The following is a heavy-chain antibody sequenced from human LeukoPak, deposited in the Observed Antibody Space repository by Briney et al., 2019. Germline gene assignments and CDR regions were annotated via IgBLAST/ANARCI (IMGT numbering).Heavy chain of an antibody. CDR3: ARVSPPTVTPYYYYYYMDV. D-gene: IGHD4-11*01. V-gene: IGHV1-18*01. CDR2: NSAYNGNT. Sequence: ASVRVSCKASGYTFTSYGISWVRQAPGQGLEWMGWNSAYNGNTNYAQKLQGRVTMTTDTSTSTAYMELTSLRSDDTAVYYCARVSPPTVTPYYYYYYMDVWGKGTTVTVSS. CDR1: GYTFTSYG. J-gene: IGHJ6*03.